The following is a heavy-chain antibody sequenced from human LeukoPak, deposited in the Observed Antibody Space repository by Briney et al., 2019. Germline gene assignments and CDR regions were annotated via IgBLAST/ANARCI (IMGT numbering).Heavy chain of an antibody. J-gene: IGHJ4*02. D-gene: IGHD3-22*01. Sequence: PGGSLGLSCAAPGFNFSSYAMHWVRQAPGKGLGWVAVISYDGSNKYYADSVKGRFTISRDNSKNTLYLQMNSLRAEDTAVYYCARGWHRMSYYDSTTPGYWGQGTLVTVSS. CDR1: GFNFSSYA. CDR3: ARGWHRMSYYDSTTPGY. CDR2: ISYDGSNK. V-gene: IGHV3-30-3*01.